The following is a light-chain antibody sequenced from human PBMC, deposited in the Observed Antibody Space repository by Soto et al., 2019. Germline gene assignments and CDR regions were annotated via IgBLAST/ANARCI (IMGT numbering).Light chain of an antibody. CDR3: QQRQYLPPIP. CDR2: DAS. CDR1: LNVNSY. Sequence: TNSPGALSLSKGERSTLSCMASLNVNSYLAWYQQKPGQAPRLVIYDASNRAPGIPARFSGSGSGTDFTLTISSLEPEDFAVYYCQQRQYLPPIPFGQGPRLAIK. J-gene: IGKJ5*01. V-gene: IGKV3-11*01.